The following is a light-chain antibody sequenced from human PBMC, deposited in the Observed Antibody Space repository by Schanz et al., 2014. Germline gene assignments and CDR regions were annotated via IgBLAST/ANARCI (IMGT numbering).Light chain of an antibody. Sequence: EVVLTQSPETMSLSPGDRAALSCRASQTVGSGYLAWYQQKPGRAPRLLIYSASSRATGIPDRFSGSGSGTDFTLTINRLEPEDFAVYYCQQYKNWPPLTFGGGTKVEIK. V-gene: IGKV3-20*01. CDR3: QQYKNWPPLT. CDR1: QTVGSGY. CDR2: SAS. J-gene: IGKJ4*01.